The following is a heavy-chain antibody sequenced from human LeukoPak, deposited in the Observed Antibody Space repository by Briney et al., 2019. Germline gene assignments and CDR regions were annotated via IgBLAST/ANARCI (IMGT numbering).Heavy chain of an antibody. CDR2: ICYSGST. Sequence: SETLSLTCTVSGGSISSYCWSWIRQPPGKGLERIVYICYSGSTNYNPSLKSRVTISVDTSKNQFSLKLSSLTAADTAVYYCARLDTDIVVVPAAYNWFDPWGQGTLVTVSS. V-gene: IGHV4-59*08. D-gene: IGHD2-2*01. CDR1: GGSISSYC. CDR3: ARLDTDIVVVPAAYNWFDP. J-gene: IGHJ5*02.